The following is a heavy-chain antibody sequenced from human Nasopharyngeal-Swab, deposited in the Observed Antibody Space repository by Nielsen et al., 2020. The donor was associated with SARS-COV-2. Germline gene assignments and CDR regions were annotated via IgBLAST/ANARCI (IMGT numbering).Heavy chain of an antibody. CDR2: IWYDGSNK. D-gene: IGHD6-6*01. CDR3: ARDDVAARDYDYYYGMDV. Sequence: WIRQPPGKGLEWVAVIWYDGSNKYYADSVKGRFTISRDNSKNTLYLQMNSLRAEDTAVYYCARDDVAARDYDYYYGMDVWGQGTTVTASS. J-gene: IGHJ6*02. V-gene: IGHV3-33*01.